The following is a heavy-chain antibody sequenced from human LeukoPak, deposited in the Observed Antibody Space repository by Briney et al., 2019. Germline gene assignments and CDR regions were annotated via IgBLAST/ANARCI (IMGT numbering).Heavy chain of an antibody. Sequence: GESLRLSCAASGFPFSSYAMSWVREAPGAGWEGVLAISGRGGSTYYADSVKGRFTVSRDNSKNTLYLQMNSLRAEDTALYYCAKAFDGDYVISLDYWGQGTLVTVSS. CDR2: ISGRGGST. J-gene: IGHJ4*02. CDR1: GFPFSSYA. CDR3: AKAFDGDYVISLDY. D-gene: IGHD4-17*01. V-gene: IGHV3-23*01.